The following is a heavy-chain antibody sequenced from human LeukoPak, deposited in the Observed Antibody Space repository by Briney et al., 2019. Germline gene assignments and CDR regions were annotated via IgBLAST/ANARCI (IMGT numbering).Heavy chain of an antibody. CDR2: ISYDGSNK. J-gene: IGHJ5*01. CDR3: ARDGRGQLERWGNWFDS. Sequence: PGGSLRLSCAASGFTFSSYAMHWVRQAPGKGLEWVAVISYDGSNKYYADSVKGRFTISRDNSKNTLYLQMNSLRAEDTAVYYCARDGRGQLERWGNWFDSWGQGTLVTVSS. CDR1: GFTFSSYA. V-gene: IGHV3-30*04. D-gene: IGHD1-1*01.